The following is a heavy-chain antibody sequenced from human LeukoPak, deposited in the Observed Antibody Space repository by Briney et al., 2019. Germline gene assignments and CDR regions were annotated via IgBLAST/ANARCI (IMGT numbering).Heavy chain of an antibody. J-gene: IGHJ4*02. CDR2: ISYDGSNK. CDR1: GFTFSSYG. Sequence: GGPLRLSCAASGFTFSSYGMLWVRQAPGKGLEWVAVISYDGSNKYYADSVKGRFTISRDNSKNTLYLQMNSLRAEDTAVYYCAKDARHYYYDSSGYYCAPDYWGQGTLVTVSS. V-gene: IGHV3-30*18. CDR3: AKDARHYYYDSSGYYCAPDY. D-gene: IGHD3-22*01.